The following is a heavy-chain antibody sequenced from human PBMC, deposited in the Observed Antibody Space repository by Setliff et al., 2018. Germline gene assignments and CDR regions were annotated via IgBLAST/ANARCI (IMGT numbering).Heavy chain of an antibody. D-gene: IGHD3-16*02. CDR3: AKDVTMGNSAVIGAYGMDV. Sequence: PGGSLRLSCAASGFTFWSYAMSWVRQAPGKGLEWISSINSRSFYIYYGDSFKGRFIVSRDNAKGSVYLQMNSLRADDTAVYYCAKDVTMGNSAVIGAYGMDVWGQGTTVTVSS. V-gene: IGHV3-21*01. CDR2: INSRSFYI. J-gene: IGHJ6*02. CDR1: GFTFWSYA.